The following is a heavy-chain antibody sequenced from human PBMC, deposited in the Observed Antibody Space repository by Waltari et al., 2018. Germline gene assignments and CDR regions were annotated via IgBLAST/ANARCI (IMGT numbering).Heavy chain of an antibody. CDR1: GFTFSSYE. CDR2: ISSSGSTI. V-gene: IGHV3-48*03. D-gene: IGHD6-13*01. CDR3: ARGYSSSWYSPPIDY. Sequence: EVQLVESGGGLVQPGGSLRLSCAASGFTFSSYEMNWVRPAPGKGLEWVSYISSSGSTIYYADSVKGRFTISRDNAKNSLYLQMNSLRAEDTAVYYCARGYSSSWYSPPIDYWGQGTLVTVSS. J-gene: IGHJ4*02.